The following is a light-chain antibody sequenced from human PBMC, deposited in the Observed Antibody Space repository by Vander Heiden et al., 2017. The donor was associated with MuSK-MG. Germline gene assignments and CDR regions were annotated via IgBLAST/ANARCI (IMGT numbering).Light chain of an antibody. Sequence: IQITHSPSTLSASVGDRVTITCRASQSISSWLAWYQQKPVKAPKLLIYDASSFESGVPSRFSGSGSGTEFTLTISSLQPDDFATYYCQQYESYWTFGQGTKVEIK. V-gene: IGKV1-5*01. J-gene: IGKJ1*01. CDR2: DAS. CDR1: QSISSW. CDR3: QQYESYWT.